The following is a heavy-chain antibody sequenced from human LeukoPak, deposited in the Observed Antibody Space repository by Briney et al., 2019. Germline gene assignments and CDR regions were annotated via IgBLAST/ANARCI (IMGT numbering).Heavy chain of an antibody. CDR2: ISDSGGTT. Sequence: GGSLRLSCAASGFTFSSYGMHWVRQAPGKGLEWVSGISDSGGTTYYVDSVKGRFTISRDNSKNTLYLQINSLRAEDMALYYCAKSSDGSTSFDQWGQGTLVTVSS. J-gene: IGHJ4*02. D-gene: IGHD2-2*01. CDR1: GFTFSSYG. V-gene: IGHV3-23*01. CDR3: AKSSDGSTSFDQ.